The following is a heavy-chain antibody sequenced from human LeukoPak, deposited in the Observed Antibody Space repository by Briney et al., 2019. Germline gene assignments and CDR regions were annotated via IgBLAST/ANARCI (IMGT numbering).Heavy chain of an antibody. CDR2: ISGSGVTT. CDR1: GFTXXSYA. CDR3: AKKVVVGATSPYSDFQD. J-gene: IGHJ1*01. Sequence: XLXXEXSGFTXXSYAMSWVRQAPGKGLEWVSAISGSGVTTHYAGSVKGRFSISRDNSKNTLYLQMNSLRAEDTALYYCAKKVVVGATSPYSDFQDWGQGTLVTVS. D-gene: IGHD1-26*01. V-gene: IGHV3-23*01.